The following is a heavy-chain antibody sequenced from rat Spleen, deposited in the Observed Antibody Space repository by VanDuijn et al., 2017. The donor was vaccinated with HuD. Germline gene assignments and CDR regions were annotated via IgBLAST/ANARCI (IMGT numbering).Heavy chain of an antibody. CDR2: INSAGST. CDR1: GYSITSSYR. J-gene: IGHJ2*01. D-gene: IGHD1-12*02. CDR3: ARVYDGTHYYDDY. Sequence: EVQLQESGPGLVKPSQSLSLTCSVTGYSITSSYRWSWIRKFPGNKLEWMGYINSAGSTNYNPSLRSRISITSDTSKNQFFLQVNSVTTEDTATYYCARVYDGTHYYDDYWGQGVMVTVSS. V-gene: IGHV3-3*01.